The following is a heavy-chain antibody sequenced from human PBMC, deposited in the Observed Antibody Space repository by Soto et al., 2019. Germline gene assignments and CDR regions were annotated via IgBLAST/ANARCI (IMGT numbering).Heavy chain of an antibody. D-gene: IGHD3-3*01. CDR2: IFWDDDK. CDR1: GFSLNTGGVG. Sequence: QITLMESGPTLVKPTQTLTLTCTFSGFSLNTGGVGVGWIRQPPGKALEWLAVIFWDDDKRYSPSLKSRLTIIKDTSKNQVVLTMTNMDPVDTATYYCAPRMGKYSFWNGGYFDYWGQGALVTVSS. J-gene: IGHJ4*02. CDR3: APRMGKYSFWNGGYFDY. V-gene: IGHV2-5*02.